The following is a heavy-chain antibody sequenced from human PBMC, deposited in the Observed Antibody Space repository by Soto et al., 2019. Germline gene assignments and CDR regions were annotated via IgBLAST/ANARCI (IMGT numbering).Heavy chain of an antibody. CDR2: ISAYNGNT. V-gene: IGHV1-18*01. D-gene: IGHD3-3*01. J-gene: IGHJ5*02. CDR3: ARSSYYDFWSGYYVSHNWFDP. Sequence: ASVKVSCKASGYTFTSYGISWVRQAPGQGLEWMGWISAYNGNTNYAQKLQGRVTMTTDTSTSTAYMELRSLRSDDTAVYYCARSSYYDFWSGYYVSHNWFDPWGQGTLVTVSS. CDR1: GYTFTSYG.